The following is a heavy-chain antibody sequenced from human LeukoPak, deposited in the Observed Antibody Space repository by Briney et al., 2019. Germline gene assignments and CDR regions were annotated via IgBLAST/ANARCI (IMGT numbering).Heavy chain of an antibody. CDR2: ISSSGSTI. D-gene: IGHD2-15*01. V-gene: IGHV3-48*04. J-gene: IGHJ4*02. Sequence: GGSLRLSCAASGFTFSSYAMSWVRQAPGKGLEWVSYISSSGSTIYYADSVKGRFTISRDNAKNSLSLQMNSLRAEDTALYYCARAVVTATPYFDYWGQGTLVTVSS. CDR3: ARAVVTATPYFDY. CDR1: GFTFSSYA.